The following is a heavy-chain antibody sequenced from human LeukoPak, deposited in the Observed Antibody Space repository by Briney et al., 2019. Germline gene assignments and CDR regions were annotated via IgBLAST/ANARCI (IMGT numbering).Heavy chain of an antibody. CDR1: GGSFSGYY. CDR3: ARRGRGWVIARDFFDY. J-gene: IGHJ4*02. V-gene: IGHV4-34*01. D-gene: IGHD3-10*01. Sequence: PSETLSLTCAVYGGSFSGYYWSWIRQPPGKGLEWIGEINHSGSTNYNPSLKSRVTISVDTSKNQFSLKLSSVTAADTAVYYCARRGRGWVIARDFFDYWGQGTLVTVSS. CDR2: INHSGST.